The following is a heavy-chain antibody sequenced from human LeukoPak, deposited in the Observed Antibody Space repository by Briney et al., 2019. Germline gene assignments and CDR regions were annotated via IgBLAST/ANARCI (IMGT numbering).Heavy chain of an antibody. D-gene: IGHD6-13*01. V-gene: IGHV1-18*04. CDR3: ARDLGAAGTLSFFDY. CDR1: GYAFTSYG. J-gene: IGHJ4*02. CDR2: ISAYNGNI. Sequence: ASVRVSCKASGYAFTSYGINWGRQAPGQGLEWMGWISAYNGNINYAQKFQGRVTMTTDTSTSTAYMELRSLRSADTAVYYCARDLGAAGTLSFFDYWGQGTLVTVSS.